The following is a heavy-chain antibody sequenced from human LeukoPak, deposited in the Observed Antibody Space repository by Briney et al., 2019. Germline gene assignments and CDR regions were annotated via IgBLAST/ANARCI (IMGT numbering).Heavy chain of an antibody. CDR2: IIPIFGTA. CDR3: FATTVTTAYDY. J-gene: IGHJ4*02. Sequence: ASVKVSCKASGGTFSSYAISWVRQAPGQGLEWMGGIIPIFGTANYAQKFQGRVTITADESTSTAYMELSSLRSEDTAVYYCFATTVTTAYDYWGQGTLVTVSS. D-gene: IGHD4-17*01. V-gene: IGHV1-69*13. CDR1: GGTFSSYA.